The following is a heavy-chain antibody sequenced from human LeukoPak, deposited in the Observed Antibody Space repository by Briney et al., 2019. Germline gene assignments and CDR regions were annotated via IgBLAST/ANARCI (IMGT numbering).Heavy chain of an antibody. J-gene: IGHJ6*02. CDR1: GFTFSSYG. Sequence: GGSLRLSCAASGFTFSSYGMHWVRQAPGEGLEWVAVIWFDGSNKYYADSVKGRFTISRDNSKNTLYLQMNSLRAEDTAVYYCARGRDSSGYYYVPSTNYGMDVWGQGTTVTVSS. CDR2: IWFDGSNK. CDR3: ARGRDSSGYYYVPSTNYGMDV. D-gene: IGHD3-22*01. V-gene: IGHV3-33*01.